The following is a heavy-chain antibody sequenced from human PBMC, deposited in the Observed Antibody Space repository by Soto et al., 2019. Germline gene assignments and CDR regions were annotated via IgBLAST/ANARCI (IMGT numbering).Heavy chain of an antibody. J-gene: IGHJ2*01. CDR1: GDSISRYY. CDR3: TRGPPLSGTNYWYFDL. CDR2: IHYSGIT. Sequence: QVQLQESVPGLVKPSETLSLTCTVSGDSISRYYWSWIRQPPGKGLEWISYIHYSGITNYNPSLKSRVTISVDTSKNQFSLKLSSVTAADTVVYYCTRGPPLSGTNYWYFDLWGRGTLVTVSS. D-gene: IGHD1-1*01. V-gene: IGHV4-59*01.